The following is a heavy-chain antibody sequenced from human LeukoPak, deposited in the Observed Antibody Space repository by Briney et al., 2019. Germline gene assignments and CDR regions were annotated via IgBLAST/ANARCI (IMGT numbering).Heavy chain of an antibody. CDR3: ARDRSCSWYAPYYYGMDV. CDR1: GGSISSGGYY. CDR2: IYYSGST. Sequence: SSQTLSLTCTVSGGSISSGGYYWSWIRQHPGKGLEWIGYIYYSGSTYYNPSLKSRVTISVDTSKNQFSLKLSSVTAADTAVYYCARDRSCSWYAPYYYGMDVWGQGTTVTVSS. J-gene: IGHJ6*02. D-gene: IGHD6-13*01. V-gene: IGHV4-31*03.